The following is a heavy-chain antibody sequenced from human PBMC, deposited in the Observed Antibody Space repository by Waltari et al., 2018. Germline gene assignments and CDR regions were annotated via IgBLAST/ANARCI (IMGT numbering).Heavy chain of an antibody. CDR3: ARGPYGSGSPEIDY. D-gene: IGHD3-10*01. CDR1: GYTFTSSD. CDR2: MNPNSGNT. J-gene: IGHJ4*02. Sequence: QVQLVQSGAEVKKPGASVKVSCKASGYTFTSSDINWVRRATGQGLEWMGWMNPNSGNTGYAQKFQGRVTITRNTSISTAYMELSSLRSEDTAVYYCARGPYGSGSPEIDYWGQGTLVTVSS. V-gene: IGHV1-8*03.